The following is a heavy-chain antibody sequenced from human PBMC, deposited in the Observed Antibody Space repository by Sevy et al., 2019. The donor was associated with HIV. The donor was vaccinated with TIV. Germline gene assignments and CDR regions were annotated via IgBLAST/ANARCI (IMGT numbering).Heavy chain of an antibody. CDR2: ISYDGSNK. CDR1: GFTFSSYA. V-gene: IGHV3-30-3*01. Sequence: GGSLRLSCAASGFTFSSYAMHWVRQAPGKGLEWVAVISYDGSNKYYANSVKGRFTISRDNSKNTRYLQMNSLRAEDTAVYYCAGYYDSSGYYAPFDYWGQGTLVTVSS. D-gene: IGHD3-22*01. J-gene: IGHJ4*02. CDR3: AGYYDSSGYYAPFDY.